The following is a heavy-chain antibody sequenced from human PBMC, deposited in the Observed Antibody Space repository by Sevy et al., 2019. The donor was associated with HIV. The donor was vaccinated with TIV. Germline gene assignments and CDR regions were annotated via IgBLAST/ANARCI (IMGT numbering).Heavy chain of an antibody. D-gene: IGHD1-26*01. CDR1: GGSITSLY. CDR2: IYYNGHI. CDR3: AGENAWGRGYS. J-gene: IGHJ4*02. Sequence: SETLSLTCTVSGGSITSLYWNWIRQPPGKGLEWIANIYYNGHINYNPSLKSRVTLSLDTSKNHFSLMQSSVTAADTAMYYCAGENAWGRGYSWGQGTLVTVSS. V-gene: IGHV4-59*08.